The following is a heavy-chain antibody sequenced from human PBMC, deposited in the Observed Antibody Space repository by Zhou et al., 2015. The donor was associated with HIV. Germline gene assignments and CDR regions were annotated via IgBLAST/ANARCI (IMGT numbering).Heavy chain of an antibody. CDR2: IIPSFDTK. CDR3: ARLVNYYDRRGEPDS. V-gene: IGHV1-69*01. Sequence: QVQLVQSGAEVKKPGSSVKVSCTGPRDTFNNYPISWVRQAPGQGLEWMGGIIPSFDTKNYAQKFLGRLTITADESTSTSYMELSGLRSEDTAIYFCARLVNYYDRRGEPDSGGQGTLVTVSS. D-gene: IGHD3-22*01. J-gene: IGHJ4*02. CDR1: RDTFNNYP.